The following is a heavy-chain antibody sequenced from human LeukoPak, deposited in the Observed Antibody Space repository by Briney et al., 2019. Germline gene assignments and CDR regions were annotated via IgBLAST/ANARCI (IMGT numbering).Heavy chain of an antibody. CDR1: GYSFTSYW. CDR3: ARVGQVDIVATNHLWIGYFDH. V-gene: IGHV5-51*01. CDR2: IYPGDSDT. J-gene: IGHJ4*02. D-gene: IGHD5-12*01. Sequence: GESLKISCKGSGYSFTSYWIGWVRQMPGKGLEWMGIIYPGDSDTRYSPSFQGQVTISADKSISTAYLQWSSLKASDTAMYYCARVGQVDIVATNHLWIGYFDHWGQGTLVTVSS.